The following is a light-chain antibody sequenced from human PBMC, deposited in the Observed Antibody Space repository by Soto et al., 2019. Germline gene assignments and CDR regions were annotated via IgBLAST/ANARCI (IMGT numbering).Light chain of an antibody. V-gene: IGKV3-11*01. CDR1: QSISTY. J-gene: IGKJ2*01. CDR2: DAS. Sequence: EVVLTQSPATLSLSPGERATLSCRASQSISTYLAWYQQKPGQAPRLLIYDASTRATGIPARFSGSGSGTDFTLTINSLEPEDFAVYYCQQRSNWQGYTFGQGTRLEIK. CDR3: QQRSNWQGYT.